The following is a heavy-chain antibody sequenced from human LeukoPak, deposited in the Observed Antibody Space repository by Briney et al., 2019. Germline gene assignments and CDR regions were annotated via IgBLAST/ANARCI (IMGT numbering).Heavy chain of an antibody. Sequence: KVSCKASDYTFTSYWIGWVRQMPGKGLEWMGIIYPGDSDTRYSPSFQGQVTISADKSISTAYLQWSSLKASDTAMYYCARHVLGSYAVDYWGQGTLVTVSS. CDR2: IYPGDSDT. CDR1: DYTFTSYW. D-gene: IGHD1-26*01. V-gene: IGHV5-51*01. J-gene: IGHJ4*02. CDR3: ARHVLGSYAVDY.